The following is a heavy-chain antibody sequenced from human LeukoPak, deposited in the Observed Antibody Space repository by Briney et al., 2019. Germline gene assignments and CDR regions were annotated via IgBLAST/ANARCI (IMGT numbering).Heavy chain of an antibody. CDR3: AKETGRWELE. Sequence: PGGSLRLSCAASGFTFSNYGIHWVRQAPGKGLEWVAVISNDGSNKYYADSVKGRFTISRDNSKNTLYLQMNSLRAEDTAVYYCAKETGRWELEWGQGTLVTVSS. CDR1: GFTFSNYG. J-gene: IGHJ4*02. D-gene: IGHD1-26*01. CDR2: ISNDGSNK. V-gene: IGHV3-30*18.